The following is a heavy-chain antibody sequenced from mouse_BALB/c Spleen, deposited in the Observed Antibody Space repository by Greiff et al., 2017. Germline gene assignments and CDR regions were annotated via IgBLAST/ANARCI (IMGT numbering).Heavy chain of an antibody. Sequence: EVQLVESGPGLVKPSQSLSLTCTVTGYSITSDYAWNWIRQLPGNKLEWMGYISYSGSTSYNPSLKSRISITRDTSKNQFFLQLNSVTTEDTATYYCARRSPNYYGSSYYWYFDVWGAGTTVTVSS. D-gene: IGHD1-1*01. CDR1: GYSITSDYA. J-gene: IGHJ1*01. V-gene: IGHV3-2*02. CDR3: ARRSPNYYGSSYYWYFDV. CDR2: ISYSGST.